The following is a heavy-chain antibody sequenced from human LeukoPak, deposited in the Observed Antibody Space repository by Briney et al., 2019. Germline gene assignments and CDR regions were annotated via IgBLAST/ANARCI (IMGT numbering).Heavy chain of an antibody. Sequence: WASVRVSCRASGYTFTGYYLHWVRQAPGQGLEWMGRINPRSGGTNYAQKFQGRVTMTRDTSISTGYMEVSRLRSDDTAVYYCSAPDLGGTYSDAFHIWGQGTMVTVSS. V-gene: IGHV1-2*06. CDR2: INPRSGGT. J-gene: IGHJ3*02. CDR3: SAPDLGGTYSDAFHI. D-gene: IGHD1-26*01. CDR1: GYTFTGYY.